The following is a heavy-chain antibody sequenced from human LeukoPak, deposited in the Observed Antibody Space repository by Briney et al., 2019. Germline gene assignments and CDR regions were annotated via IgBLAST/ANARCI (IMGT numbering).Heavy chain of an antibody. CDR3: ARKRDSVAAGEFDY. CDR2: IYSGGST. J-gene: IGHJ4*02. CDR1: GFTVSSNY. Sequence: GGFLRLSCAASGFTVSSNYMSWVRQAPGKGLEWVSVIYSGGSTYYADSVKGRFTISRDNSKNTLYLQMNSLRAEDTAVYYCARKRDSVAAGEFDYWGQGTLVTVSS. D-gene: IGHD6-13*01. V-gene: IGHV3-53*01.